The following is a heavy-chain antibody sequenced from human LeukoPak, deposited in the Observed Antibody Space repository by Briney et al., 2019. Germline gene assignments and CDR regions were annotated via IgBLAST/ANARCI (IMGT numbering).Heavy chain of an antibody. Sequence: SETLSLTCNVSGASISNSTYYWGWIRQPPGKGLEWIGSIYYSGSTYCKPSLKSRLTISVDTSKNQFSLNLSSLTAADTAVYYWARVGCSCGSCYRLRYHMDVWGKGTTVTGSS. D-gene: IGHD2-15*01. V-gene: IGHV4-39*07. J-gene: IGHJ6*03. CDR1: GASISNSTYY. CDR2: IYYSGST. CDR3: ARVGCSCGSCYRLRYHMDV.